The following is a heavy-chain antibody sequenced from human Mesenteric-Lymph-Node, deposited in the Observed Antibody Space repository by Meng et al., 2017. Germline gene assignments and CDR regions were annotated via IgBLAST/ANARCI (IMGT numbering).Heavy chain of an antibody. D-gene: IGHD3-10*01. J-gene: IGHJ4*02. CDR1: GGSISSSSYF. CDR3: ARERITMVRGVIGY. Sequence: SETLSLTCTVSGGSISSSSYFWSWLRHPAWKGLEWIGRIYTSGSTNYNPSLKSRVTISVDTSKHQFALKLSSVTAADTAVYYCARERITMVRGVIGYWGQGTLVTVSS. V-gene: IGHV4-61*02. CDR2: IYTSGST.